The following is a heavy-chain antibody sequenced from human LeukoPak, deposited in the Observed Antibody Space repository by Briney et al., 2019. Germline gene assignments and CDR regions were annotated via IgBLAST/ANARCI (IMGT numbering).Heavy chain of an antibody. D-gene: IGHD2-21*01. Sequence: APVKVSCKASGYSFTSNYIHWVRQAPGQGLEWMGRINPNSGGTNYAQKFQGRVTMTRDTSISTAYMELSRLRSDDTAVYYCARASYSDYWGQGTLVTVSS. CDR3: ARASYSDY. J-gene: IGHJ4*02. V-gene: IGHV1-2*06. CDR2: INPNSGGT. CDR1: GYSFTSNY.